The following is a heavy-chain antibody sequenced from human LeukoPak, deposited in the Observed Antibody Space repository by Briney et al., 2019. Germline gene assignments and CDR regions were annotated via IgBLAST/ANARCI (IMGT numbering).Heavy chain of an antibody. J-gene: IGHJ4*02. CDR2: INHSGST. V-gene: IGHV4-31*03. D-gene: IGHD3-22*01. CDR1: GGSISSGGYY. CDR3: ATLGEYYDSSGYYYN. Sequence: PSQTLSLTCTVSGGSISSGGYYWSWIRQPPGKGLEWIGEINHSGSTYYNPSLKSRVTISEDTSKNQFSLKLTSVTAADTAVYYCATLGEYYDSSGYYYNWGQGTLVTVSS.